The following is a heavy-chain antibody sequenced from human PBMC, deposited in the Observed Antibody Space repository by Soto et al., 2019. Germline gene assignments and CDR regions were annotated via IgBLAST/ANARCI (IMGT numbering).Heavy chain of an antibody. CDR3: AKGSGVTCYSVMDV. CDR1: GFTFSSYA. J-gene: IGHJ6*02. CDR2: ISGGGGST. V-gene: IGHV3-23*01. D-gene: IGHD2-15*01. Sequence: GGSLRLSCAASGFTFSSYAMNWVRQAPGKGLEWVSGISGGGGSTYNADSLKGRFTISRDNSKNTLFLQLNNLRAEDTAVYYCAKGSGVTCYSVMDVWGQGTTVTVSS.